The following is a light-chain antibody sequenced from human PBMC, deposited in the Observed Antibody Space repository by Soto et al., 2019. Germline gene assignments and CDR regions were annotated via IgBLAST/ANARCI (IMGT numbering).Light chain of an antibody. CDR3: RQYNSYWT. V-gene: IGKV1-5*03. Sequence: DIQMPQSPCTLSASVGDRVNITCRASQSISSWWAWYQQKPGKAPNLLIYKASSLESGVPSRFSGSGSGTEFTLTISSLQPDDFAIYYCRQYNSYWTFGQGTKVETK. J-gene: IGKJ1*01. CDR1: QSISSW. CDR2: KAS.